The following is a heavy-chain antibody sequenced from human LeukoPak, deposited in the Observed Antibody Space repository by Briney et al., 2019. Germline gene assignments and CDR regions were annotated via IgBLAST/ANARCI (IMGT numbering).Heavy chain of an antibody. CDR1: GFTFSSYS. D-gene: IGHD6-13*01. J-gene: IGHJ5*02. Sequence: GGSLRLSCAASGFTFSSYSMNWVRQAPGKGLEWVSSISSSSSYIYYADSVKGRFTISRDNAKNSLYLQMNSLRAEDTAVYYCARVRIAATGTGRWFDPWGQGTLVTVSS. CDR2: ISSSSSYI. V-gene: IGHV3-21*01. CDR3: ARVRIAATGTGRWFDP.